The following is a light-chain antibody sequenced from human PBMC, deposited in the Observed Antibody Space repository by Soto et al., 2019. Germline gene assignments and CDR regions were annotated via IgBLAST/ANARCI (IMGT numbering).Light chain of an antibody. J-gene: IGLJ1*01. Sequence: QSVLTQPASVSGSPGQSITISCTGTTSDVGTYNLVSWYQQHPGKAPKVIIFEVSERPSGISNRFSGSKSGNTASLTISGLQAEDEADYYCCSYAGRNTFVFGSATKLTVL. CDR1: TSDVGTYNL. CDR2: EVS. V-gene: IGLV2-23*02. CDR3: CSYAGRNTFV.